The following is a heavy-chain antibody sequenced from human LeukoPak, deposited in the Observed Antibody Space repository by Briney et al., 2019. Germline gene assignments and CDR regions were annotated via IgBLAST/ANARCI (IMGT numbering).Heavy chain of an antibody. D-gene: IGHD6-13*01. CDR3: ARDHSTVYYYYYYMDV. CDR2: ISGSSGYI. V-gene: IGHV3-21*01. J-gene: IGHJ6*03. CDR1: GFTFSSYS. Sequence: GGSLRLSCAASGFTFSSYSMNWVRQAPGKGLEWVAWISGSSGYIYYADSVKGRFTISRDNAKNSLYLQMNSLRSEDTAVYYCARDHSTVYYYYYYMDVWGKGTTVTVSS.